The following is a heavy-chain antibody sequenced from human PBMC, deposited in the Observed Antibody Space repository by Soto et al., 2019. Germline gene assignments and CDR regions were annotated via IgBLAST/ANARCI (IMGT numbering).Heavy chain of an antibody. J-gene: IGHJ6*02. CDR2: ISAYNGNT. CDR1: GYTFTSYG. D-gene: IGHD3-3*01. CDR3: ARDSKTYYDFWSGDYYYYYGMDV. V-gene: IGHV1-18*01. Sequence: ASVKVSCKASGYTFTSYGISWVRQAPGQGLEWMGWISAYNGNTNYAQKLQGRVTMTTDTSTSTAYMELRSLRSDDTAVYYCARDSKTYYDFWSGDYYYYYGMDVWGQGTTVTVSS.